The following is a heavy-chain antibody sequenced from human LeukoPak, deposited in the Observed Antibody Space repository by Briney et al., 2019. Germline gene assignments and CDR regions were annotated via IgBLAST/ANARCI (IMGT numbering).Heavy chain of an antibody. Sequence: PSETLSLTCTVSGGSISSSSYYWSWIRQPPGKGLEWIGEINHSGSTNYNPSLKSRVTISVDTSKNQFSLKLSSVTAADTAVYYCARAFYPGYYSYMAVWGKGTTVTVSS. CDR3: ARAFYPGYYSYMAV. V-gene: IGHV4-39*07. CDR2: INHSGST. CDR1: GGSISSSSYY. D-gene: IGHD3-3*02. J-gene: IGHJ6*03.